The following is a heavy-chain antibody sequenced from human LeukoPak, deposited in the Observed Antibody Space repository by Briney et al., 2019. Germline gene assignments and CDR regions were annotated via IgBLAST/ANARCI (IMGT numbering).Heavy chain of an antibody. D-gene: IGHD1-14*01. V-gene: IGHV3-7*01. CDR3: ARGWTSAYN. Sequence: GGSLRLSCAASGFSFSKYGMHWVRQAPGKGLEWVASIKEDGSDKYYVDSVKGRFTISRDNAKNSLYLQMNSLRAEDTAVYYCARGWTSAYNWGQGTLVTVSS. J-gene: IGHJ4*02. CDR1: GFSFSKYG. CDR2: IKEDGSDK.